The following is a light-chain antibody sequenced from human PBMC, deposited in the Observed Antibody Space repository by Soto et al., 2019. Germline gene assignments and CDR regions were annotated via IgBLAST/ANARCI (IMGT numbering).Light chain of an antibody. J-gene: IGKJ1*01. CDR1: QGFRVD. Sequence: DIQMTQSPSSLSASVGDRVSITCRASQGFRVDLVWYQQKPGKAPKLLIYAASSLLSGVPSRFSGSGSGTNFTLTISSLHPEDFATYYCLQNYRSPYKLGQGTKMETK. CDR3: LQNYRSPYK. V-gene: IGKV1-39*01. CDR2: AAS.